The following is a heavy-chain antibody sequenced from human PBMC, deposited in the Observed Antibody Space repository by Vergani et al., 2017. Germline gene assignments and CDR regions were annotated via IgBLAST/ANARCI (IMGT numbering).Heavy chain of an antibody. V-gene: IGHV3-23*01. CDR3: AKQYFVSRNYLFDY. Sequence: EVQLLESGGGLVQPGGSLRLTCAASEFTFSNYAMNWVRQAPGKGLEWFSGISGSGVSAYYTDSVKGRFTISRDTSKNMLFLQMNNLRTEDTAIYYCAKQYFVSRNYLFDYWGQGPLVTVSS. CDR2: ISGSGVSA. J-gene: IGHJ4*02. CDR1: EFTFSNYA. D-gene: IGHD3-9*01.